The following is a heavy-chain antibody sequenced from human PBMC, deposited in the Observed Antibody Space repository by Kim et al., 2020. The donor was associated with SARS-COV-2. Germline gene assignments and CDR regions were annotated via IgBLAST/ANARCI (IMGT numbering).Heavy chain of an antibody. J-gene: IGHJ2*01. CDR1: GGSISSYY. V-gene: IGHV4-59*01. D-gene: IGHD6-13*01. CDR3: ARVLGGLSSSWPHWYFDL. Sequence: SETLSLTCTVSGGSISSYYWSWIRQPPGKGLEWIGYIYYSGSTNYNPSLKSRVTISVDTSKNQFSLKLSSVTAADTAVYYCARVLGGLSSSWPHWYFDLWGRGTLVTVSS. CDR2: IYYSGST.